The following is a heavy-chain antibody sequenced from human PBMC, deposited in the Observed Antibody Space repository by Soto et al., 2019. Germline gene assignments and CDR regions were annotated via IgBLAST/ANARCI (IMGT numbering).Heavy chain of an antibody. CDR3: ASYYYDSSGYPSRPLDAFDI. CDR2: INHSGST. V-gene: IGHV4-34*01. D-gene: IGHD3-22*01. Sequence: PSETLSLTCAVYGGSFSGYYWSWIRQPPGKGLEWIGEINHSGSTNYNPSLKSRVTISVDTSKNQFSLKLSSVTAADTAVYYCASYYYDSSGYPSRPLDAFDIWGQGTMVTVSS. J-gene: IGHJ3*02. CDR1: GGSFSGYY.